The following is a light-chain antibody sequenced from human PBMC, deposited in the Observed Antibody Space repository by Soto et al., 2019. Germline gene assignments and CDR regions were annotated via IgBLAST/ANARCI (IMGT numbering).Light chain of an antibody. J-gene: IGLJ2*01. CDR2: LNSDGSH. Sequence: QPVLTQSPSASASLGASVKLTCTLSSGHSSYAIAWHQQQPEKGPRYLMKLNSDGSHSKGDGIPDRFSGSSSGAERYLTISSLQSVDEADYYCQTWVTGILFGGGTNLTVL. CDR1: SGHSSYA. CDR3: QTWVTGIL. V-gene: IGLV4-69*01.